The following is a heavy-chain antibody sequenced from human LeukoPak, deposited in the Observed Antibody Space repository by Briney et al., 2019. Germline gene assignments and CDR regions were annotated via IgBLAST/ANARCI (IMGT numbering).Heavy chain of an antibody. CDR1: GGSISSSSYY. CDR3: ARVPPYYYGSGSYPLFDY. V-gene: IGHV4-39*07. CDR2: IYYSGST. J-gene: IGHJ4*02. Sequence: ETLSLTCPVSGGSISSSSYYWGWIRQPPGKGLEWIGSIYYSGSTYYNPSLKSRVTISVDTSKNQFSLKLSSVTAADTAVYYCARVPPYYYGSGSYPLFDYWGQGTLVTVSS. D-gene: IGHD3-10*01.